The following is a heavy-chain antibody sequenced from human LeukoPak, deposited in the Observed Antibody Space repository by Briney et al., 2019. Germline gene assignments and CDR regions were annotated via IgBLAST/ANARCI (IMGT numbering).Heavy chain of an antibody. J-gene: IGHJ4*02. Sequence: SETLSLTCPVSGDSFTSVTDYWAWIRQPPGTGLEWIASGDYSGGTYYNPSLESRVAISADMSKNQFSLNLSSVTAADTAVYYCARQGSVGATPLDYWGQGILVTVSS. CDR3: ARQGSVGATPLDY. CDR2: GDYSGGT. D-gene: IGHD1-26*01. CDR1: GDSFTSVTDY. V-gene: IGHV4-39*01.